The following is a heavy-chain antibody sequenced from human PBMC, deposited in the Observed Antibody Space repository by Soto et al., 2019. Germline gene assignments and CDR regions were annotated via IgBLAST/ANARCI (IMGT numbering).Heavy chain of an antibody. CDR3: AKVTWKSSGWSSLYYYYGMDV. CDR2: ISYDGSNK. D-gene: IGHD6-19*01. Sequence: PGGSLRLSCAASGFTFSSYGMHWVRQAPGKGLEWVAVISYDGSNKYYADSVKGRFTISRDNSKNTLYLQMNSLRAEDTAVYYCAKVTWKSSGWSSLYYYYGMDVWGQATTVTVSS. V-gene: IGHV3-30*18. J-gene: IGHJ6*02. CDR1: GFTFSSYG.